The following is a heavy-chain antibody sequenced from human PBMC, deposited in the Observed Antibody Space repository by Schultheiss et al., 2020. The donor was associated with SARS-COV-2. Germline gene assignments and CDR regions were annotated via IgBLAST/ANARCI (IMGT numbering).Heavy chain of an antibody. Sequence: GGSLRLSCAASGFTFSSYAMSWVRQAPGKGLEWVSVIYSGGSTYYADSVKGRFTISRDNSKNTLYLQMNSLRAEDTAVYYCARAYYYDSSGYYNSDYYYGMDVWGQGTTVTVSS. CDR2: IYSGGST. D-gene: IGHD3-22*01. V-gene: IGHV3-53*01. J-gene: IGHJ6*02. CDR3: ARAYYYDSSGYYNSDYYYGMDV. CDR1: GFTFSSYA.